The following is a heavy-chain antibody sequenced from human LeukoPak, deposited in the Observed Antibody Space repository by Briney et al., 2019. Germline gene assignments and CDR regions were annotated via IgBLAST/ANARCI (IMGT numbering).Heavy chain of an antibody. D-gene: IGHD3-22*01. V-gene: IGHV3-66*01. J-gene: IGHJ3*02. CDR1: GFTVSSNY. CDR2: IYSGGST. Sequence: GGSLRLSCAASGFTVSSNYMSWVRQAPGKGLEWVSVIYSGGSTYYADSVKGRFTISRDNSKNTLYLQMNSLRAEDTAVYYCASAVVVITPDDAFDIWGQGTMVTVSS. CDR3: ASAVVVITPDDAFDI.